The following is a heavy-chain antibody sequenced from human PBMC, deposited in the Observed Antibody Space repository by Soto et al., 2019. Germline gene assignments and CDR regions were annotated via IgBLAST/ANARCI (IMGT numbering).Heavy chain of an antibody. Sequence: EVQLVESGGGLVKPGGSLRRSCAASGFTFSSYSMNWVRQAPGKGLEWVSSISSSSSYIYYADSVKGRCTISRDNAKNSLYLQMNRLRAEDTAVYYCASDPQTLRSLTYYYYYYGMDVWGQGTTVTVSS. V-gene: IGHV3-21*01. CDR3: ASDPQTLRSLTYYYYYYGMDV. D-gene: IGHD3-16*01. J-gene: IGHJ6*02. CDR2: ISSSSSYI. CDR1: GFTFSSYS.